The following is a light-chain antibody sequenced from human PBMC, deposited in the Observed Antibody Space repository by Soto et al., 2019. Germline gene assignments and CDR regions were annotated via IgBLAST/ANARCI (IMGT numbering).Light chain of an antibody. CDR2: DAS. Sequence: DIQMTQSPSTLSGSVGDRVTITCQASQVISNYLNWYQQKPGKAPKLLIYDASSLESGVPSRFSGSGSGTEFTLTMSSLQPDDFATYYCQQANSFPLTFGGGTKVDIK. V-gene: IGKV1-12*01. J-gene: IGKJ4*01. CDR3: QQANSFPLT. CDR1: QVISNY.